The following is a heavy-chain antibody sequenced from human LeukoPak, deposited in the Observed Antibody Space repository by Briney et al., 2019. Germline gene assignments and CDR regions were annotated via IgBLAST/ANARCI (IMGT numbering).Heavy chain of an antibody. J-gene: IGHJ4*02. CDR2: IYHSGNT. CDR3: ARVACDSGYCNVDY. Sequence: PSETLSLTCNVSGDSITSDHYWSWIRQPPGQGLEWIGYIYHSGNTYLSPSLKSRIIISVSTPNNQFSLKLRSVAVADTAVYYCARVACDSGYCNVDYWGQGTLVTVSS. D-gene: IGHD2-21*02. CDR1: GDSITSDHY. V-gene: IGHV4-30-4*08.